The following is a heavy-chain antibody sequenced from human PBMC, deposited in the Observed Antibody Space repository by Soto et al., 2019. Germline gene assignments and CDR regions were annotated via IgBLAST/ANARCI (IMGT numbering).Heavy chain of an antibody. V-gene: IGHV3-11*01. Sequence: QVQLVESGGGLVKPGGSLRLSCAASGFTLRDYYMSWIRQAPGKGLEWVSYISSSGETIYYADSVKGRFTISRDSAKNSLSLQMNSLRADDTAVYDCARDSWVFGVDYWGQGSLVTVSS. CDR2: ISSSGETI. J-gene: IGHJ4*02. CDR3: ARDSWVFGVDY. CDR1: GFTLRDYY. D-gene: IGHD3-3*01.